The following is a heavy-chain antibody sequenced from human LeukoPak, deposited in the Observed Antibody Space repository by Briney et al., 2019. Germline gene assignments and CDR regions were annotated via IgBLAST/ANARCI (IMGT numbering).Heavy chain of an antibody. CDR3: VRQLPHFNP. CDR2: IYAGGIT. D-gene: IGHD2/OR15-2a*01. J-gene: IGHJ5*02. CDR1: GGSISSSSSY. V-gene: IGHV4-39*01. Sequence: SETLSLTCTVSGGSISSSSSYWGWIRQPPGKGLEWIGSIYAGGITYYNASLKSRVTISVDTSKNHFSLKLSSVTAADTAVYYCVRQLPHFNPWGQGTLVTVSS.